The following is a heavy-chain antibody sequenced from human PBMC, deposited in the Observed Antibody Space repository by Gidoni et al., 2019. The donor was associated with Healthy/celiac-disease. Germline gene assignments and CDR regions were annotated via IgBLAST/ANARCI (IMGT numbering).Heavy chain of an antibody. Sequence: QITLTESGPTLVKPTQTLTLTCTFSGFSLSTSGVGVGWIRQPPGKALEWLALIYWDDDKRYSPSLKSRLTITKDTSKNQVVLTMTNMDPVDTATYYCAHRHGGASMDWYFDLWGRGTLVTVSS. CDR2: IYWDDDK. J-gene: IGHJ2*01. CDR3: AHRHGGASMDWYFDL. D-gene: IGHD1-26*01. V-gene: IGHV2-5*02. CDR1: GFSLSTSGVG.